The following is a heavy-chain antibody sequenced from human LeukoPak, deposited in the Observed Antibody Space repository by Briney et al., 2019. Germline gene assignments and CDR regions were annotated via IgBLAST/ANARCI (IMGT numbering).Heavy chain of an antibody. Sequence: GGSLRLSCAASGFTFSNYGMSWVRQAPGKGLEWVSDISGSGGSTYYAESVKGRFTISRDNSKNMLYLQMNSLRAEDTAVYYCARAIAMKYYNIYLTRGDRNHYFDYWGQGTLVTVSS. CDR1: GFTFSNYG. J-gene: IGHJ4*02. V-gene: IGHV3-23*01. CDR2: ISGSGGST. CDR3: ARAIAMKYYNIYLTRGDRNHYFDY. D-gene: IGHD1-14*01.